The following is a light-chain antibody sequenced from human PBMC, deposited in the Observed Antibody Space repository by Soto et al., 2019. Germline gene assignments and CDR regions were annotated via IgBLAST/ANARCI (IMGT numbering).Light chain of an antibody. V-gene: IGLV2-8*01. CDR1: NSDVGGYDY. J-gene: IGLJ1*01. CDR3: SSYAGSNTFV. Sequence: QSALTQPASVSGSPGQSVTISCTGTNSDVGGYDYVSWYQQHPGKAPKLMIYEVTKRPSGVPDRFSGSKSDNTASLTVSGLQADDEADYFCSSYAGSNTFVFGSGTKLTVL. CDR2: EVT.